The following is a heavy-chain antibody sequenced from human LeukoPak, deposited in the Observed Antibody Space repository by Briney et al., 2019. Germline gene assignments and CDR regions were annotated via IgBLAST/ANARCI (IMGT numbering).Heavy chain of an antibody. Sequence: SETLSLTCTVSGGSISSGSYYWSWIRQPAGKGLEWIGRIYTSGSTNYHPSLQSRVTISVDTSKNQFSLKLSSVTAADTAVYYCAREFSSSGWYGKMDVWGQGTTVTVSS. CDR1: GGSISSGSYY. D-gene: IGHD6-19*01. CDR3: AREFSSSGWYGKMDV. V-gene: IGHV4-61*02. J-gene: IGHJ6*02. CDR2: IYTSGST.